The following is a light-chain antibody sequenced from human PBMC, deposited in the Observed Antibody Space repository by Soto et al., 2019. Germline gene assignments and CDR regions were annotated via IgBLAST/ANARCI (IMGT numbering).Light chain of an antibody. CDR1: QSLSSSY. CDR2: GSF. CDR3: QQYGTLIT. J-gene: IGKJ5*01. Sequence: ESVLMQSPGTLSLSPGERATLSCTAIQSLSSSYLAWYQQKPGQAPSLLIHGSFSRATGIPDRLSGSGSGTDFTLTISRLEPEDYTVYYCQQYGTLITFGQGTRLEIK. V-gene: IGKV3-20*01.